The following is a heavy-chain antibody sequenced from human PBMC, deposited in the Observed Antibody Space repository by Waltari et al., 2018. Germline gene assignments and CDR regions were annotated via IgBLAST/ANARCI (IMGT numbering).Heavy chain of an antibody. CDR1: GGSFSSYW. D-gene: IGHD3-10*02. V-gene: IGHV4-59*12. CDR2: IYGSSGGT. J-gene: IGHJ4*02. CDR3: ARPVRFDY. Sequence: QVQLQESGPGLVKPSETLSLTCAVSGGSFSSYWWGWIRQPPGKGLEWIGNIYGSSGGTEYNPALKSRASISRDTSKNQFSLKLSSVTAADTAVYDCARPVRFDYWGQGVLVTVSS.